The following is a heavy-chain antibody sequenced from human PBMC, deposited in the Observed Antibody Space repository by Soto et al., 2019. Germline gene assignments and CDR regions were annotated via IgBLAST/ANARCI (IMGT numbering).Heavy chain of an antibody. V-gene: IGHV4-34*01. D-gene: IGHD7-27*01. CDR2: INHSGST. CDR1: CGSFSGYY. CDR3: ARTVMPVGNLAAFDH. Sequence: SETLSLTCAVYCGSFSGYYWSWIRQPPGKGLEWIGEINHSGSTNYNPSLKSRVTISVDTSKNQFSLKLSSVTAADTAVYYCARTVMPVGNLAAFDHWGQGVLVTVSS. J-gene: IGHJ4*02.